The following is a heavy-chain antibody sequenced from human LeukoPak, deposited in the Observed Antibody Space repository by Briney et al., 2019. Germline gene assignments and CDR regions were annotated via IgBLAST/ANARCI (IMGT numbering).Heavy chain of an antibody. Sequence: SETLSLTCTVSGGSISSSSYYWGWIRQPPGKGLEWIGSIYYSGSTYYNPSLKSRVTISVDTSKNQFSLKLSSVTAADTAGYYCARLRVGATTYYYYMDVWGKGTTVTVSS. CDR1: GGSISSSSYY. D-gene: IGHD1-26*01. V-gene: IGHV4-39*07. CDR3: ARLRVGATTYYYYMDV. J-gene: IGHJ6*03. CDR2: IYYSGST.